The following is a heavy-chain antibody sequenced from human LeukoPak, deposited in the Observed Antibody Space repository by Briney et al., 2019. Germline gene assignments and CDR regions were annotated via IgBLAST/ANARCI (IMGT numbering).Heavy chain of an antibody. Sequence: GASVKVSCKASGYSFTSHYMHWVRQAPGQGLEWMGLINPSGSSTLYAQKFQGRVTMTRDMSTTTDYMELSSLRSEDTAVYYCARGQIRGVGLFDYWGHGILVTVSS. V-gene: IGHV1-46*01. CDR2: INPSGSST. D-gene: IGHD3-3*01. CDR1: GYSFTSHY. J-gene: IGHJ4*01. CDR3: ARGQIRGVGLFDY.